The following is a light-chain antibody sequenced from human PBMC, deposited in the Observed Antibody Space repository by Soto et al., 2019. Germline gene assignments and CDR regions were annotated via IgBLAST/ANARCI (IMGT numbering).Light chain of an antibody. J-gene: IGKJ4*01. CDR2: GAS. Sequence: EIAVTQSPATLSVSPGERATLSCRASQSVHSNLAWYQQKPGQAPRLLIYGASTRATGIPARFSGSGSGTEFTVTISGLQSEDFAVYYCQQYNNWPLTFGGGTKVEIK. V-gene: IGKV3-15*01. CDR3: QQYNNWPLT. CDR1: QSVHSN.